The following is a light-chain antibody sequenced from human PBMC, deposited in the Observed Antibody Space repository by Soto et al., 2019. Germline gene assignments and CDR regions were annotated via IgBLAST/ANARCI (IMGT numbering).Light chain of an antibody. CDR1: QSVSSD. CDR3: QQRSNWPPIT. Sequence: EIVLTQSPATLSLSPGERATLSCRASQSVSSDLAWYRQTPGQAPRLLIYDASNRVTGIPARFSGTGSGTDFTLTISSLEPEDFAVYYCQQRSNWPPITFGQGTRLEIK. J-gene: IGKJ5*01. V-gene: IGKV3-11*01. CDR2: DAS.